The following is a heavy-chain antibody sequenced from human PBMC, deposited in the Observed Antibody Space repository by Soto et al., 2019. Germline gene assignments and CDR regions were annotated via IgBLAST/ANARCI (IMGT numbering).Heavy chain of an antibody. CDR3: AGLPIDWNDLDYYYYGMDV. Sequence: PSETLSLTCTVSGGSISSSSSYWGWIRQPPGKGLEWVGSIYYLGNTYYNPSLGSRVTISVDTSKNQFSLKLRSVTAADTAVFYCAGLPIDWNDLDYYYYGMDVWGQGTTVTVSS. D-gene: IGHD1-1*01. CDR2: IYYLGNT. V-gene: IGHV4-39*01. CDR1: GGSISSSSSY. J-gene: IGHJ6*02.